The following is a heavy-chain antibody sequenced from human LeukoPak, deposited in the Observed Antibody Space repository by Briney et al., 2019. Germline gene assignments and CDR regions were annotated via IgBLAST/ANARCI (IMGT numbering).Heavy chain of an antibody. CDR1: GYSISSGYY. Sequence: SETPSLTCAGSGYSISSGYYWGWIRRPPGKGLEWIGAFNDSASTYYNPHLKSRVTISEDTSQSQFSLKLSSEPAADTAVYYCARQDAGGYSYGLIPFDYWGQGTLVPVSS. CDR2: FNDSAST. V-gene: IGHV4-38-2*01. J-gene: IGHJ4*02. CDR3: ARQDAGGYSYGLIPFDY. D-gene: IGHD5-18*01.